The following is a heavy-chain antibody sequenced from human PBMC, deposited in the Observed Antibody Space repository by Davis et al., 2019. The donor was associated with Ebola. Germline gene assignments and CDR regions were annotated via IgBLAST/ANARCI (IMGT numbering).Heavy chain of an antibody. CDR2: IYYSGST. Sequence: SETLSLTCTVSGGSISSGDYYWSWIRQPPGKGLEWIGYIYYSGSTYYNPSLKSRVTISVDTSKNQFSLKLSSVTAADTAVYYCARESLHQGPIGLPPGTLLQEHLWG. J-gene: IGHJ6*01. V-gene: IGHV4-30-4*01. CDR1: GGSISSGDYY. CDR3: ARESLHQGPIGLPPGTLLQEHL.